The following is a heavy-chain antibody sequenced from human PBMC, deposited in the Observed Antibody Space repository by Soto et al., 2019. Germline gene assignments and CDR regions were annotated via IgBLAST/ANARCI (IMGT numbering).Heavy chain of an antibody. Sequence: GGSLRLSCAASGFTFRNNVLSWVRQAPGKGLDWVSGITGSGRDTYYADSVKGRFTISRDNSKNMVFLQMNSLRAEDTALYYCAKNGLDNSPSAIDSWGPGTLGTVSS. D-gene: IGHD2-8*01. CDR2: ITGSGRDT. V-gene: IGHV3-23*01. CDR3: AKNGLDNSPSAIDS. CDR1: GFTFRNNV. J-gene: IGHJ4*02.